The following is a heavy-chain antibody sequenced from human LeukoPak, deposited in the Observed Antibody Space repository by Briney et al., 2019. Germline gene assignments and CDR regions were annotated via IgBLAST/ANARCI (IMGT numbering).Heavy chain of an antibody. J-gene: IGHJ5*02. CDR2: IYTSGST. CDR3: ARERDSYGPNWFDP. CDR1: GGSISSYS. D-gene: IGHD5-18*01. V-gene: IGHV4-4*07. Sequence: SETLSLTCTVSGGSISSYSWNWIRQPAGKGLEWIGRIYTSGSTNYNPSLKSRVTMSVGTSKNQFSLKLSSVTAADTAVYYCARERDSYGPNWFDPWGQGTLVTVSS.